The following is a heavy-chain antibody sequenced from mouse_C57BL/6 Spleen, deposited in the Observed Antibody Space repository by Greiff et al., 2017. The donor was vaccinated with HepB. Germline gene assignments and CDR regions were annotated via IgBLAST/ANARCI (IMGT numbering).Heavy chain of an antibody. CDR1: GFTFSSYA. J-gene: IGHJ4*01. CDR3: TAQATLRYYAMDY. CDR2: ISSGGDYI. V-gene: IGHV5-9-1*02. D-gene: IGHD3-2*02. Sequence: DVMLVESGEGLVKPGGSLKLSCAASGFTFSSYAMSWVRQTPEKRLEWVAYISSGGDYIYYADTVKGRFTISRDNARNTLYLQMSSLKSEDTAMYYCTAQATLRYYAMDYWGQGTSVTVSS.